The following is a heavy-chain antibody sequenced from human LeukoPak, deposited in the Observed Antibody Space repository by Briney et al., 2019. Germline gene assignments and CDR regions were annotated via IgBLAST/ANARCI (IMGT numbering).Heavy chain of an antibody. CDR3: ARGITFGGVIVTD. CDR1: GFTFSTYS. CDR2: ISSSSSYI. D-gene: IGHD3-16*02. Sequence: GGSLRLSCAASGFTFSTYSMNWVRQAPGKGLEWVSSISSSSSYIYYADSVKGRFTISTDNAKNTPYLQMNSLRAEDTAVYYCARGITFGGVIVTDWGQGTLVTVSS. J-gene: IGHJ4*02. V-gene: IGHV3-21*01.